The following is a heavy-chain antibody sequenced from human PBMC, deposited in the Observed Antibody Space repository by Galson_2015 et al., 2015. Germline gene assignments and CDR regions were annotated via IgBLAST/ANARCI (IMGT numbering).Heavy chain of an antibody. V-gene: IGHV1-3*01. CDR3: ARDGGFLEWLSNYFDY. J-gene: IGHJ4*02. Sequence: SVKVSCKASGYTFTSYAMHWVRQAPGQRLEWMGWINAGNGNTKYSQKFQGRVTITRDTSASTAYMELSSLRSEDTAVYYCARDGGFLEWLSNYFDYWGQGTLVTVSS. CDR2: INAGNGNT. CDR1: GYTFTSYA. D-gene: IGHD3-3*01.